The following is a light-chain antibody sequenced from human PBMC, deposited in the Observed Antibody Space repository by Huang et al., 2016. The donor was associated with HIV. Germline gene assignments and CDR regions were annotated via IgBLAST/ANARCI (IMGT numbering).Light chain of an antibody. V-gene: IGKV3-20*01. Sequence: EIVLTQSPGSLSLSPGEGATLSCRASQSVNNNYLAWYQQKPGQAPRLLIFSASNRATGIPDRCGGRGSGTDFTLTIRSLEPEDFAIYYCQQYGSSPWTFGQGTKVEVK. CDR1: QSVNNNY. CDR3: QQYGSSPWT. J-gene: IGKJ1*01. CDR2: SAS.